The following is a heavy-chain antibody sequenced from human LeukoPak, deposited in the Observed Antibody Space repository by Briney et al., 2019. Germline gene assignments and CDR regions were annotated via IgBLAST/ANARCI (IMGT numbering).Heavy chain of an antibody. J-gene: IGHJ6*03. D-gene: IGHD2-8*01. CDR1: GYTFTGYY. CDR2: INPNSGGT. Sequence: ASVKVSCKASGYTFTGYYMHWVRQAPGQGLEWMGWINPNSGGTNYAQKFQGRVTITRNTSISTAYMELSSLRSEDTAVYYCARGPGVGYYYYMDVWGKGTTVTVSS. V-gene: IGHV1-2*02. CDR3: ARGPGVGYYYYMDV.